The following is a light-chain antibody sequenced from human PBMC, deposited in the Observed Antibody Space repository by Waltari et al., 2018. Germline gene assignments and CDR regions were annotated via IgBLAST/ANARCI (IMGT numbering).Light chain of an antibody. J-gene: IGKJ4*01. V-gene: IGKV3-11*01. CDR2: DIS. Sequence: DIVLTQSPATLSLSPGERATLSCRASQSVTNYLAWYQQKPGQAPRLLIYDISTRATAIPARFNGSGSGTYFTLTISSLEPEDFAVYYCLQRDRWLTFGGGTKVEIK. CDR1: QSVTNY. CDR3: LQRDRWLT.